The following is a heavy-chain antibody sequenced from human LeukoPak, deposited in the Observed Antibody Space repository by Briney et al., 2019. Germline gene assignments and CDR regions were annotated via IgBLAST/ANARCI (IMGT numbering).Heavy chain of an antibody. Sequence: PSETLSLTCTVSGGSISSYYWSWIRQPPGKGLEWIGFIYYSGSTNYNPSLKSRVTILVDTSKNQFSLKLSSVAAADTAVYCCARDSSGWWYFDLWGRGTLLTVSS. J-gene: IGHJ2*01. CDR2: IYYSGST. V-gene: IGHV4-59*01. CDR3: ARDSSGWWYFDL. CDR1: GGSISSYY. D-gene: IGHD6-19*01.